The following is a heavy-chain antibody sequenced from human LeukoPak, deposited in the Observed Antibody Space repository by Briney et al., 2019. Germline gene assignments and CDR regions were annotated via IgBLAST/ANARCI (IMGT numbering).Heavy chain of an antibody. D-gene: IGHD3-3*01. V-gene: IGHV3-23*01. CDR2: ISGSGGST. Sequence: GGSLRLSCAASGFTFSSYAMSWVRQAPGKGLEWVSAISGSGGSTYYADSVKGRFTISRDNSKNTLYLQMNSLRAEDTAVYYCAKDHPTSYDFWSGYSFYYYLDYWGQGTLVTVSS. J-gene: IGHJ4*02. CDR1: GFTFSSYA. CDR3: AKDHPTSYDFWSGYSFYYYLDY.